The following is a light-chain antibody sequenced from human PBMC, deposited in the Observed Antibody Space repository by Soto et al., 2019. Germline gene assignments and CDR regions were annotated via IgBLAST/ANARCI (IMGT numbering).Light chain of an antibody. Sequence: DIQMTQSPSSLSASVGDRVTITCRASQAIRNDLAWYQQKPGRAPKRLIYGSSSLQSGVPSRFSGRGSGTEFTLTISSLQPEDFATYYCLQDYNYPWTFGQGTKVDI. J-gene: IGKJ1*01. V-gene: IGKV1-17*01. CDR1: QAIRND. CDR3: LQDYNYPWT. CDR2: GSS.